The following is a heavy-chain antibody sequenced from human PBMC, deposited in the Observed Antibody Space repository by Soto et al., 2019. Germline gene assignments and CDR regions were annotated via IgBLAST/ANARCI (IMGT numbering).Heavy chain of an antibody. V-gene: IGHV4-39*01. CDR2: TYYSGTT. Sequence: KLPETLSLTCTVSGDSIGSGTYYWGWVRQPPEKGLEWVGSTYYSGTTYYKPALKSRVTISADTPKNQFSLKLTSVTAADTAIYYCARLHSSVPRGYFDHWGKGILVTVSS. D-gene: IGHD4-4*01. CDR1: GDSIGSGTYY. J-gene: IGHJ4*02. CDR3: ARLHSSVPRGYFDH.